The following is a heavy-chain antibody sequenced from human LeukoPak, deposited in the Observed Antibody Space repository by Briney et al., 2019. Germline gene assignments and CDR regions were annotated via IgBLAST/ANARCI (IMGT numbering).Heavy chain of an antibody. CDR3: AKDGDTMSGTYYYDMDV. CDR2: IKQDGSEK. J-gene: IGHJ6*03. CDR1: GFTFSSYW. Sequence: PGGSLRLSCAVSGFTFSSYWMSWVRQAPGKGLEWVANIKQDGSEKYYVDSVKGRFAISRDNAKNSLYLQMNSLGGEDTAVYYCAKDGDTMSGTYYYDMDVWAKGPRSPSP. V-gene: IGHV3-7*01. D-gene: IGHD1-26*01.